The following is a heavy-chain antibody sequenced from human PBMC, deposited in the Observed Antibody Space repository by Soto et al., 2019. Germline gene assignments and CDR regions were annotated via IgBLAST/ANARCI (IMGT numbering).Heavy chain of an antibody. V-gene: IGHV1-18*01. CDR3: ARDIVTYYDFWSGYYTYFDY. J-gene: IGHJ4*02. D-gene: IGHD3-3*01. CDR2: ISAYNGNT. Sequence: ASVKVSCKASGYIFVNYGIAWVRQAPGQGLEWMGWISAYNGNTNSATKLQGRVTMTTDTSTSTAYMELRSLRSDDTAVYYCARDIVTYYDFWSGYYTYFDYWGQGTLVTVSS. CDR1: GYIFVNYG.